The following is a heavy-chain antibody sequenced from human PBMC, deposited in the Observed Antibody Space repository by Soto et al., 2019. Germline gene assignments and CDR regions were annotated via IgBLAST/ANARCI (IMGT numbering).Heavy chain of an antibody. CDR1: GGSISSGGYS. CDR3: ARGHPFH. V-gene: IGHV4-30-2*01. CDR2: IYHSGST. J-gene: IGHJ4*02. D-gene: IGHD2-15*01. Sequence: SETLSLTCAVSGGSISSGGYSWSWIRQPPGKGLEWIGYIYHSGSTYYNPSLKSRVTISVDRSKNQFSLKLSSVTAADTAVYYCARGHPFHWGQGTLVTVSS.